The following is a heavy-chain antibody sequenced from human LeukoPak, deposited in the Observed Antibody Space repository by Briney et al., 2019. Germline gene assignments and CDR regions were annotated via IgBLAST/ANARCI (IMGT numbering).Heavy chain of an antibody. CDR1: GFTFSSYW. D-gene: IGHD6-25*01. CDR3: ARDSRYDYYYMDV. Sequence: GGSLRLSCAASGFTFSSYWMHWVRQAPGKGLVWVSRINSDGSSTSYADSVKGQFTISRDNAKNTLYLQMNSLRAEDTAVYYCARDSRYDYYYMDVWGKGTTVTVSS. CDR2: INSDGSST. J-gene: IGHJ6*03. V-gene: IGHV3-74*01.